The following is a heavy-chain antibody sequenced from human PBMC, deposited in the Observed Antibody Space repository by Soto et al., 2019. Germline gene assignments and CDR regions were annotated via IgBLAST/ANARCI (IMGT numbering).Heavy chain of an antibody. V-gene: IGHV4-31*03. J-gene: IGHJ3*02. CDR3: ARDLYFYDSSGYSGPAFDI. D-gene: IGHD3-22*01. Sequence: SETLSLTCTVSDGSISSGGYYWSWIRQHPGKGLEWIGYIYYSGSTYYNPSLKSRVTISVDTSKNQFSLKLSSVTAADTAVYYCARDLYFYDSSGYSGPAFDIWSQGTMVTVSS. CDR2: IYYSGST. CDR1: DGSISSGGYY.